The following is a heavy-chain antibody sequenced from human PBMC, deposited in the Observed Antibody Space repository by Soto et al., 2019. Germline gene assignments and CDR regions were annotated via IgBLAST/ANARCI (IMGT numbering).Heavy chain of an antibody. CDR3: ASPLSGRSYDSSGYYYPRSYYGMDV. J-gene: IGHJ6*02. CDR1: GYSFTSYW. Sequence: GESLKISCKGSGYSFTSYWISWVRQMPGKGLEWMGRIDPSDSYTNYSPSFQGHVTISADKSISTAYLQWSSLKASDTAMYYCASPLSGRSYDSSGYYYPRSYYGMDVWGQGTTVTVSS. D-gene: IGHD3-22*01. V-gene: IGHV5-10-1*01. CDR2: IDPSDSYT.